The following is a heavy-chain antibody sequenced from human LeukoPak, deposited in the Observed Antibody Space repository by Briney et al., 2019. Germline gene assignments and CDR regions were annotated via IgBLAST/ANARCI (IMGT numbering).Heavy chain of an antibody. D-gene: IGHD2-15*01. V-gene: IGHV3-13*04. J-gene: IGHJ4*02. CDR1: GFTFSTYD. Sequence: GGSLRLSCAASGFTFSTYDMHWVRQATGKGLEWVSGIGVDFDAYYPGSVQGRFTISRGNDKKSLFLEMSNLGAGDTALYFRVARKRLNGGRCSGDDYWGQGTLVTVSS. CDR3: VARKRLNGGRCSGDDY. CDR2: IGVDFDA.